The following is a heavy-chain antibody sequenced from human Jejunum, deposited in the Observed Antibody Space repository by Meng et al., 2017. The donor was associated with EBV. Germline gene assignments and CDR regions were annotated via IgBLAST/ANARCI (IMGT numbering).Heavy chain of an antibody. D-gene: IGHD1-26*01. J-gene: IGHJ4*02. V-gene: IGHV4-39*01. Sequence: QGSHPGLGKPSETLSLTRTCSCRSIRSISYYWGWVRQPPGKGLEWIGTYYNSGSTYYNPSLKSRVTISVDTSKNQFSLKLISVTAADTAAYYCARQGPSGRTFDYWGQGTLVTVSS. CDR1: CRSIRSISYY. CDR3: ARQGPSGRTFDY. CDR2: YYNSGST.